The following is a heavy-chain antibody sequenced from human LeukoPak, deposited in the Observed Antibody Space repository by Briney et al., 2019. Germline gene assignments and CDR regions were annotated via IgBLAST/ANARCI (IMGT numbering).Heavy chain of an antibody. J-gene: IGHJ5*02. CDR3: ARGDIVVVPAAIEGYNWFDP. Sequence: GASVKVSCKSSGYTFASYYMHWVRQAPGQGLEWMGIINPSGGSTSYAQKFQGRVTMTRDMSTSTVYMELSSLRSEDTAVYYCARGDIVVVPAAIEGYNWFDPWGQGTLVTVSS. D-gene: IGHD2-2*01. CDR1: GYTFASYY. CDR2: INPSGGST. V-gene: IGHV1-46*01.